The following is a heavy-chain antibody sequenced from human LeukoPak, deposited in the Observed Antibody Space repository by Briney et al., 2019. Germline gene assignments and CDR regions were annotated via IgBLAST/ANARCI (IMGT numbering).Heavy chain of an antibody. CDR1: GFTVSDYG. CDR2: FDGGGGSI. CDR3: AKDKISGDGFWEFDH. J-gene: IGHJ4*02. Sequence: PGWSLTLYCAASGFTVSDYGMQCVRQAPGTGLDWISGFDGGGGSINYGDSVTGRVTISRDNSKNTVYLQMNSLRPEDTAVYYCAKDKISGDGFWEFDHWGRGTLVTVSS. D-gene: IGHD7-27*01. V-gene: IGHV3-NL1*01.